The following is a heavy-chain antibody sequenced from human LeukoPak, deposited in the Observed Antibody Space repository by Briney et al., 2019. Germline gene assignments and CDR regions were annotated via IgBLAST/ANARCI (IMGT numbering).Heavy chain of an antibody. CDR1: GFTFSSYA. CDR3: AASFDF. J-gene: IGHJ4*02. V-gene: IGHV3-7*01. Sequence: GGSLRLSCAASGFTFSSYAMTWVRQAPGKGLEWVANMKEDGREIYYADSVKGRFTISRDNTKSSLYLQMDGLRAEDTAVYYCAASFDFWGQGTLVSVSS. CDR2: MKEDGREI.